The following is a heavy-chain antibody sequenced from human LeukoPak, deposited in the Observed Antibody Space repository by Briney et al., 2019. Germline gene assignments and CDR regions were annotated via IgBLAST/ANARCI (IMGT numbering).Heavy chain of an antibody. Sequence: PSETLSLTCTVSGGSLSGGTSYWSWIRQPAGKGLEWIGRICASGRSNYNPSLESQVTISVDTSTNQFSLKMNPMTAADTGVYYCAKDGEDDDFGGSFRGPSVWGQGGLVTVSS. J-gene: IGHJ4*02. V-gene: IGHV4-61*02. CDR3: AKDGEDDDFGGSFRGPSV. CDR2: ICASGRS. CDR1: GGSLSGGTSY. D-gene: IGHD3-16*02.